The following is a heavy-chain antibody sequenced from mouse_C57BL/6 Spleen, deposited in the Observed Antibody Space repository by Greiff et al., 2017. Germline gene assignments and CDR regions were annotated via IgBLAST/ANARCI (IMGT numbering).Heavy chain of an antibody. D-gene: IGHD5-1*01. CDR1: GYTFTSYW. CDR2: IDPSDSET. CDR3: ARGGFYLYYFDY. Sequence: QVQLQQPGAELVRPGSSVKLSCKASGYTFTSYWMHWVKQRPIQGLEWIGNIDPSDSETHYNQKFKDKATLTVDKSSSTAYMQLSSLTSEDSAVYYCARGGFYLYYFDYWGQSTTLTVSS. V-gene: IGHV1-52*01. J-gene: IGHJ2*01.